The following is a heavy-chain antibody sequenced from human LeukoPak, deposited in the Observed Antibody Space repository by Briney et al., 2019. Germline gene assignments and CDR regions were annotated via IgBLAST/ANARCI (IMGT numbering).Heavy chain of an antibody. D-gene: IGHD6-13*01. CDR1: GFTFSSYS. CDR3: ARWGSSCPFDY. CDR2: ISSSSSYI. J-gene: IGHJ4*02. Sequence: PGGSLRLSCAASGFTFSSYSMNWVRQALGKGLEWVSSISSSSSYIYYADSVKGRFTISRDNAKNSLYLQMNSLRAEDTAVYYCARWGSSCPFDYWGQGTLVTVSS. V-gene: IGHV3-21*01.